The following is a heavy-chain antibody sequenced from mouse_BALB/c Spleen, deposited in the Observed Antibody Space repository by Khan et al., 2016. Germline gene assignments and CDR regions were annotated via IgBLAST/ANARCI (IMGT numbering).Heavy chain of an antibody. CDR1: GYSITSDYA. V-gene: IGHV3-2*02. J-gene: IGHJ1*01. CDR2: ISYSGST. CDR3: ARDYGYYYWYFDV. D-gene: IGHD1-2*01. Sequence: EVQLQESGPGLVKPSQSLSLTCTVSGYSITSDYAWNWIRQFPGNKLEWMGYISYSGSTNYNPSLKSRISITRDTSKNQFFLQLNSVTTEDTATXYSARDYGYYYWYFDVWGAGTTVTVSS.